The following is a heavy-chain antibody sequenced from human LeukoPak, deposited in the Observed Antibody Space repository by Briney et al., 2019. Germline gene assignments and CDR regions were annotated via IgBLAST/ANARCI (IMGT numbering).Heavy chain of an antibody. V-gene: IGHV1-2*02. J-gene: IGHJ5*02. D-gene: IGHD3-10*01. CDR1: GYTLTGYY. Sequence: ASVKVSCKASGYTLTGYYMQWVRQAPGQGLEWMGWINPNSGGTNYAQNFQGRVTMTRDTSISTAYMELRGLIPDDTAVYYCARVYGSGSPWMNFDPWGQGTLVTVSS. CDR3: ARVYGSGSPWMNFDP. CDR2: INPNSGGT.